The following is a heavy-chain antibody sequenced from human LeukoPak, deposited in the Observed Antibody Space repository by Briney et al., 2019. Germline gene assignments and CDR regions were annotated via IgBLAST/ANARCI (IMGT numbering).Heavy chain of an antibody. J-gene: IGHJ6*03. D-gene: IGHD7-27*01. Sequence: PGGSLRLSCAASGFTVSSNYMSWVRQAPGKGLEWVSIIYSGGSTFYADSVKGRFTISRDNSKNTLYLQMNGLRAEDTAVYYCARASWGHYYMDVWGKGTTVTVSS. CDR2: IYSGGST. V-gene: IGHV3-53*01. CDR1: GFTVSSNY. CDR3: ARASWGHYYMDV.